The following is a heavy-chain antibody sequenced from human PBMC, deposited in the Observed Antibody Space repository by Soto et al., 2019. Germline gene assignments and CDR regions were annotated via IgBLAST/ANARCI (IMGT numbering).Heavy chain of an antibody. Sequence: EVQLVESGGGLVQPGGPLRLSCAASGFIFSDHYIDWVRQAPGKGLEWVGRKRNKAKSYTTDYAASVKGRFTISRDDSKNSVYLQMNSLETEDTALYYCVRTVTTTGTTVFDYWGQGTLVTVSS. D-gene: IGHD4-17*01. CDR1: GFIFSDHY. J-gene: IGHJ4*02. CDR3: VRTVTTTGTTVFDY. V-gene: IGHV3-72*01. CDR2: KRNKAKSYTT.